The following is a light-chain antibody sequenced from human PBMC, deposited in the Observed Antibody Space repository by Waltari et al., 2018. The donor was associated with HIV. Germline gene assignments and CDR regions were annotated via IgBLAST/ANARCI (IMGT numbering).Light chain of an antibody. J-gene: IGLJ3*02. CDR3: SSYTSFKTVV. Sequence: QSALTQPASVSGSPGQSITISCTETNSDICAYNFVSLYQQHPDQAPRLILCGVNRRPSGMSARFSGLKSGNTASLTIFGLQDEDEADYYCSSYTSFKTVVFGGGTKLTVL. CDR1: NSDICAYNF. V-gene: IGLV2-14*03. CDR2: GVN.